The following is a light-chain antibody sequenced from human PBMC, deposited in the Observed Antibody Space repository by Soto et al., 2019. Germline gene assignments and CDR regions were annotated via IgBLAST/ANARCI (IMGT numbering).Light chain of an antibody. J-gene: IGKJ1*01. CDR1: QSVRSRY. Sequence: EIVLTQSPGTLSLSPGEGATISCRASQSVRSRYLAWYQQKPGQAPRLLIYGASSRATGIPDRFSGSGSGTDFTLTISRLEPEDFAVFYCQQYGNTPWTFGQGTKVDIK. V-gene: IGKV3-20*01. CDR3: QQYGNTPWT. CDR2: GAS.